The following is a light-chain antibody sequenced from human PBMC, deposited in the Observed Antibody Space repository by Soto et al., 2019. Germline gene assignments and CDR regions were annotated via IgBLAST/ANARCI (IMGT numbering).Light chain of an antibody. CDR1: QSISGW. CDR3: QQYDNYRTT. J-gene: IGKJ1*01. CDR2: ETP. Sequence: DIQMTQSPSTLSASVGDRFTITCRASQSISGWLAWYQQKPGKAPNLLIYETPSLESGVPSRFSGSGSGTEFTLTIISLQPDDFATYYCQQYDNYRTTFGQGTKGDIK. V-gene: IGKV1-5*03.